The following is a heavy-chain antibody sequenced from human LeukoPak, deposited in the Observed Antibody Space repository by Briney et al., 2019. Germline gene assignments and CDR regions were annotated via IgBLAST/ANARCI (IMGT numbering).Heavy chain of an antibody. V-gene: IGHV4-34*01. CDR3: ARAYCSSTSCYRPIGVDY. J-gene: IGHJ4*02. CDR1: GGSFSGYY. Sequence: SETLSLSCAVYGGSFSGYYWSWIRQPPGKGLEWIGEINHSGSTNYNPSLKSRVTISVDTSKNQFSLKLSSVTAADTAVYYCARAYCSSTSCYRPIGVDYWGQGTLVTVSS. CDR2: INHSGST. D-gene: IGHD2-2*01.